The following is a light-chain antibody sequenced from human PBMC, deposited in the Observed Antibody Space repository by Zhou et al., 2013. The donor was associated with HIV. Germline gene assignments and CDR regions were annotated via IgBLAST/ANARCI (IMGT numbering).Light chain of an antibody. CDR1: QGVMNY. Sequence: DIQMTQSPASLSASVGDRVTITCRASQGVMNYLAWYQQKPGKVPKLLIYDASTLQSGVPSRFSGSGSGTDFTLTINSLQPEDVASYYCQKCNSALLTFGGGTKVEIK. V-gene: IGKV1-27*01. J-gene: IGKJ4*01. CDR3: QKCNSALLT. CDR2: DAS.